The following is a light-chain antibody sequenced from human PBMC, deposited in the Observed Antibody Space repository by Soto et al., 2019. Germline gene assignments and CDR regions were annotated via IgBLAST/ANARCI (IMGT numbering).Light chain of an antibody. V-gene: IGLV2-23*02. Sequence: QSALTQPASVSGSPGQSITISCTGTSSDVGRYTLVSWYQQHPGKAPKLMLYEVSKRPSGVSNRFSGSKSGNTASLTISGIQAEDEADYFCCTYAGSTTEVFGTGTKLTV. CDR3: CTYAGSTTEV. CDR1: SSDVGRYTL. J-gene: IGLJ1*01. CDR2: EVS.